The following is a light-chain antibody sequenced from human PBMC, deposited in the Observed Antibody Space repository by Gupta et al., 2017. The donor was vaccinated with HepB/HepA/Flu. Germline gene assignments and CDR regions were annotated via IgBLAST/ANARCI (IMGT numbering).Light chain of an antibody. Sequence: QSVLTQPPSASGTPGQRVTISCSGSSSNIGSNYVYWYQQLPGTEPKLLIYSNNPRPSGVTDRGLCYKSCNYASRETSGVRSEEEADDYWGEWDASMSGVVFGGGTKLTVL. J-gene: IGLJ2*01. CDR2: SNN. CDR1: SSNIGSNY. CDR3: GEWDASMSGVV. V-gene: IGLV1-47*02.